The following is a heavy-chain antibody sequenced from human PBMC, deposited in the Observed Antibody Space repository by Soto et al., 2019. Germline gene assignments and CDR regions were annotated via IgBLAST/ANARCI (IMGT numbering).Heavy chain of an antibody. CDR1: GYSISSINW. J-gene: IGHJ4*02. CDR3: ARKRGYYDSSGENDY. D-gene: IGHD3-22*01. CDR2: IYYSGST. Sequence: SETLSLTCAVSGYSISSINWWGWIRQPPGKGLEWIGYIYYSGSTYYNPSLKSRVTMSVDTSKNQFSLKLSSVTAVDTAVYYCARKRGYYDSSGENDYWGQGTLVTVSS. V-gene: IGHV4-28*01.